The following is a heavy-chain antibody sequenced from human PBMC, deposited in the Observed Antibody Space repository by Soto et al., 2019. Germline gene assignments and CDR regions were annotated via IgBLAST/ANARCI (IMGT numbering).Heavy chain of an antibody. D-gene: IGHD1-26*01. Sequence: QVRLVQSGAEVKRPGASVRVSCKASGYTFTNYGITWVRQVPGQGLEWMGWASAYNRNTNYAQKFEDRVIMTTYTSTGTAHMELRSLRYDDTALYFCARERQWEPLLDGGQGTLVIVSS. J-gene: IGHJ4*02. V-gene: IGHV1-18*01. CDR1: GYTFTNYG. CDR2: ASAYNRNT. CDR3: ARERQWEPLLD.